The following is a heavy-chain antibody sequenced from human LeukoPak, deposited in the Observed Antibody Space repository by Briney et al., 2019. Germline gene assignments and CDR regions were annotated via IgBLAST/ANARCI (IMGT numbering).Heavy chain of an antibody. V-gene: IGHV4-34*01. CDR2: IHHQKKHRRRP. CDR3: ARGRKVVAATPIHTYYYYYGMDV. CDR1: GASFSGYF. J-gene: IGHJ6*02. Sequence: SETLSLTWPVYGASFSGYFWTWIRQHPGKGLEWIGEIHHQKKHRRRPDYNPSLKSRVTISVDTSKNQFSLKLSSVTAADTAVYYCARGRKVVAATPIHTYYYYYGMDVWGQGTTVTVSS. D-gene: IGHD2-15*01.